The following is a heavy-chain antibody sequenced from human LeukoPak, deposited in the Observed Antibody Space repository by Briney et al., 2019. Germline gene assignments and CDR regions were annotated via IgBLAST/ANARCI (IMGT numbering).Heavy chain of an antibody. V-gene: IGHV3-66*02. CDR3: ARDGGYGSGLFDY. D-gene: IGHD3-10*01. CDR2: IYSGGST. CDR1: GFTVSSNC. Sequence: GGSLRLSCAASGFTVSSNCMSWVRQAPGKGLEWVSVIYSGGSTYYADSVKGRVTISRDNSKNTLYLQMNSLRAEDTAVYYCARDGGYGSGLFDYWGQGTLVTVSS. J-gene: IGHJ4*02.